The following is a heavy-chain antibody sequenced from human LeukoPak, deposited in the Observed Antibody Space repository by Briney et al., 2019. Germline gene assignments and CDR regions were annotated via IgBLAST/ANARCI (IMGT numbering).Heavy chain of an antibody. CDR3: ARVDLLNDAFDI. Sequence: ASVTVSCKASGYTFTSYGISWVRQAPGQGLEWMGWISAYNGNTNYAQKLQGRVTMTTDTSTSTAYMELRSLTSDDTAVYYCARVDLLNDAFDIWGQGTMVTVSS. J-gene: IGHJ3*02. V-gene: IGHV1-18*01. CDR1: GYTFTSYG. CDR2: ISAYNGNT.